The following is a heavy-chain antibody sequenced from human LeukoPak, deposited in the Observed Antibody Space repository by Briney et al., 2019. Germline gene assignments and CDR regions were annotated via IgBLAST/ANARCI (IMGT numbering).Heavy chain of an antibody. CDR3: ARDVGAAAAGNYVDY. Sequence: GASVKVSCKASGYTFTSYYMHWVRQAPGQGPEWMGWINPNSGGTNYAQKFQGRVTMTRDTSISTAYMELSRLRSDDTAVYYCARDVGAAAAGNYVDYWGQGTLVTVSS. V-gene: IGHV1-2*02. CDR1: GYTFTSYY. J-gene: IGHJ4*02. CDR2: INPNSGGT. D-gene: IGHD6-13*01.